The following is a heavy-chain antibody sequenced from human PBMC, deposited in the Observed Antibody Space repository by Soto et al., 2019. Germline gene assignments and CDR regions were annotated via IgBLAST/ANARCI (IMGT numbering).Heavy chain of an antibody. CDR2: IIPILGIA. V-gene: IGHV1-69*02. Sequence: QVQLVQSGAEVKKPGSSVKVSCKASGGTFSSYTISWVRQAPGQGLEWMGRIIPILGIANYAQKFQGRVTITADKSTSTAYMELSSLRSEDTAVYYCARGVRYFDGSIKGGFDYWGQGTLVTVSS. CDR3: ARGVRYFDGSIKGGFDY. J-gene: IGHJ4*02. CDR1: GGTFSSYT. D-gene: IGHD3-9*01.